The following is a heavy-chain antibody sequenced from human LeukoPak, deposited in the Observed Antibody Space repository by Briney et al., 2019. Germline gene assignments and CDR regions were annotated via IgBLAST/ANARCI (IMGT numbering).Heavy chain of an antibody. J-gene: IGHJ4*02. Sequence: PGGSLRLSCAASGFTFSSYATHWVRQAPGKGLEWVAVISYDGSNKYYADSVKGRFTISRDNSKNTLYLQMNSLRAEDTAVYYCARVRIAAADPFDYWGQGTLVTVSS. CDR1: GFTFSSYA. D-gene: IGHD6-13*01. CDR2: ISYDGSNK. V-gene: IGHV3-30-3*01. CDR3: ARVRIAAADPFDY.